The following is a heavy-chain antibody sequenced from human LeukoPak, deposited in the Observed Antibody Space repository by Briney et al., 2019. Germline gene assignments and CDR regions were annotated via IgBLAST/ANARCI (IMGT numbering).Heavy chain of an antibody. D-gene: IGHD5-24*01. CDR1: GFTFSDYY. V-gene: IGHV3-11*01. CDR3: ARDIRDGYNPQGLFDY. CDR2: ISSSGSTI. Sequence: PGGSLRLSCAASGFTFSDYYMSWIRQAPGKGLEWVSYISSSGSTIYYADSVKGRFTISRDNAKNSLYLQMNGLRAEDTAVYYCARDIRDGYNPQGLFDYWGQGTLVTVSS. J-gene: IGHJ4*02.